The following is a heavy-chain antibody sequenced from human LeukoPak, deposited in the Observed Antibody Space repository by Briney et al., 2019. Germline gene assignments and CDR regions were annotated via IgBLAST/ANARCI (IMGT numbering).Heavy chain of an antibody. D-gene: IGHD6-13*01. CDR2: INHSRST. Sequence: TSETLSLTCAVYGGSFSGYYWSWIRQPPGKGLEWIGEINHSRSTNYNPSLKSRVTISVDTSKKQFSLKLSSVTAADTAVYYWARASRIAAAGLDYWGQGTLVSVSS. V-gene: IGHV4-34*01. CDR1: GGSFSGYY. CDR3: ARASRIAAAGLDY. J-gene: IGHJ4*02.